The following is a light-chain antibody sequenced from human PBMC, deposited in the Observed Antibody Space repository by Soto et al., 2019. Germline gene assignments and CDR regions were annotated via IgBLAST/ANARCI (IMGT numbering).Light chain of an antibody. J-gene: IGKJ1*01. V-gene: IGKV3-20*01. CDR1: QRVSSGY. CDR2: GAS. Sequence: EIVLTQSPGTLSLSPGERATPSCRASQRVSSGYLAWYQQKPGQAPRLVMYGASIRATGIPDRFSGSGSGTDFTLTISRLEPEDFAVYYCQQYGSSWTFGPGTKVDIK. CDR3: QQYGSSWT.